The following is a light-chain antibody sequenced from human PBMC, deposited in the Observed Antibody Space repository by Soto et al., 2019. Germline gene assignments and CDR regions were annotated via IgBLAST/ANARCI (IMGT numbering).Light chain of an antibody. CDR1: SGDIGEYDY. J-gene: IGLJ1*01. V-gene: IGLV2-14*01. CDR3: SSYTTTSTYV. Sequence: QSVLTQPASVSGSPGQSITISCTGTSGDIGEYDYVSWFQQHAGKAPKLLIYEVHDRPSGVSNRFSGSKSGNTASLTISGLRAEDEADYFCSSYTTTSTYVFGTGTRSPS. CDR2: EVH.